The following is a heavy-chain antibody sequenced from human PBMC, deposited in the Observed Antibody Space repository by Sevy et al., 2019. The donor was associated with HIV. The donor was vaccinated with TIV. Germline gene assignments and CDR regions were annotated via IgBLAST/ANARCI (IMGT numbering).Heavy chain of an antibody. J-gene: IGHJ6*02. CDR3: ARVSYGDFYYYYYGMDV. CDR2: IWYDGSNK. CDR1: GFTFSSYG. D-gene: IGHD4-17*01. V-gene: IGHV3-33*01. Sequence: GGSLRLSCAASGFTFSSYGMHWVRQAPGKGLEWVAVIWYDGSNKYYGDSVKGRFTISRDNSKNTLYLQMNSLRAEDTAVCYCARVSYGDFYYYYYGMDVWGQGTTVTVSS.